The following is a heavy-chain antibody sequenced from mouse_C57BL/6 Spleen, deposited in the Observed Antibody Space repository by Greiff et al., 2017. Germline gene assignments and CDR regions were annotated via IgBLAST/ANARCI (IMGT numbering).Heavy chain of an antibody. D-gene: IGHD2-5*01. Sequence: VQGVESGPELVKPGASVKISCKASGYAFSSSWMNWVKQRPGKGLEWIGRIYPGDGDTNYNGKFKGKATLTADKSSSTAYMQLSSLTSEDSAVYFCARSQSNYYAMDYWGQGTSVTVSS. CDR3: ARSQSNYYAMDY. CDR1: GYAFSSSW. V-gene: IGHV1-82*01. CDR2: IYPGDGDT. J-gene: IGHJ4*01.